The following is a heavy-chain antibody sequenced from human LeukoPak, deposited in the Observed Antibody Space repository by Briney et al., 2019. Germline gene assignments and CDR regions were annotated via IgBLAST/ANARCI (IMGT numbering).Heavy chain of an antibody. Sequence: GGSLRLSCAASGFTLDDYGMSWVRQAPGKGLEWVSGIGWSGSSTGYADSVKGRFTISIDNAKNSLYVQLNSLRAEGTAFYYCARDRASGWYRGDYDYWGQGTLVTVSS. CDR1: GFTLDDYG. V-gene: IGHV3-20*04. D-gene: IGHD6-19*01. CDR3: ARDRASGWYRGDYDY. J-gene: IGHJ4*02. CDR2: IGWSGSST.